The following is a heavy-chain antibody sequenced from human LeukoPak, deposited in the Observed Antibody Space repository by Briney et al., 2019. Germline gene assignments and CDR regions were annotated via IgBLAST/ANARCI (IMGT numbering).Heavy chain of an antibody. CDR1: GFTFSGSA. Sequence: GGSLRLSCAASGFTFSGSAMHWVRQASGKGLEWVGRIRSKANSYATAYAASVKGRFTISRDDSKNTAYLQMNSLKTEDTAVYYCTSTYYDFWSGYYFNGYYMDVWGKGTTVTVSS. CDR2: IRSKANSYAT. V-gene: IGHV3-73*01. J-gene: IGHJ6*03. CDR3: TSTYYDFWSGYYFNGYYMDV. D-gene: IGHD3-3*01.